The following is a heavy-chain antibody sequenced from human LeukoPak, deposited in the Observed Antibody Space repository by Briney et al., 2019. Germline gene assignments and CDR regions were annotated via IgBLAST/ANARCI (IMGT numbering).Heavy chain of an antibody. J-gene: IGHJ4*02. CDR2: IYYSGST. D-gene: IGHD6-6*01. CDR3: ARREKLVFDY. Sequence: SETLSLTCTVFGGSISSYYWSWIRQPPGKGLEWIGYIYYSGSTNYNPSLKSRVTISVDTSKNQFSLKLSSVTAADTAVYYCARREKLVFDYWGQGTLVTVSS. V-gene: IGHV4-59*08. CDR1: GGSISSYY.